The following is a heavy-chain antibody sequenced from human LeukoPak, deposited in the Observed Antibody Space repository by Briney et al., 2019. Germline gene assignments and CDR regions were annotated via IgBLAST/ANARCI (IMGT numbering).Heavy chain of an antibody. CDR2: INPNSGGT. V-gene: IGHV1-2*02. J-gene: IGHJ4*02. CDR3: ARGPPTMVRGVIGDY. CDR1: GYTFTGYY. Sequence: ASVKVSCKASGYTFTGYYMHWVRQAPGQGLEWMGWINPNSGGTNYAQKFQGRVTMTRDTSISTAYMELSRLRSDDTAVYYCARGPPTMVRGVIGDYWGQGTLVTVSS. D-gene: IGHD3-10*01.